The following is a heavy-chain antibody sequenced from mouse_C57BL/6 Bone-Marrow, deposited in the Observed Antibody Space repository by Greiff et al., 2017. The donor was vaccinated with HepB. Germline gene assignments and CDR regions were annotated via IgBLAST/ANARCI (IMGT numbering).Heavy chain of an antibody. CDR3: ARQGGFITTVVATLDWYFDV. D-gene: IGHD1-1*01. V-gene: IGHV5-6*01. CDR2: ISSGGSYT. CDR1: GFTFSSYG. J-gene: IGHJ1*03. Sequence: EVNLVESGGDLVKPGGSLKLSCAASGFTFSSYGMSWVRQTPEKRLEWVATISSGGSYTYYPDSVKGRFTISRDNAKNTLYLQMSSLKSEDTAMYYCARQGGFITTVVATLDWYFDVWGTGTTVTVSS.